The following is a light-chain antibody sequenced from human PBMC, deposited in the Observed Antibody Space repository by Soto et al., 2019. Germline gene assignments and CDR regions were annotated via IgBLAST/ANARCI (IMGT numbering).Light chain of an antibody. CDR3: QQYNNWPLT. J-gene: IGKJ4*01. CDR2: GVS. Sequence: EILMTQSPATLSLSPGETATLSCRASQSVAGNLAWYKQKPGQPPRLLIYGVSTRATGVPARFSGSGSETDFSLTISSLKIEDFEVYSCQQYNNWPLTFGGGTKVDIK. V-gene: IGKV3-15*01. CDR1: QSVAGN.